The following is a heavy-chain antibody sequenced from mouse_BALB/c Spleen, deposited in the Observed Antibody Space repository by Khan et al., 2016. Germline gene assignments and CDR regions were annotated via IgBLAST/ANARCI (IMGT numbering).Heavy chain of an antibody. CDR2: ISDGGSYT. CDR1: GFTFSDYY. J-gene: IGHJ1*01. CDR3: AGGVNWYFDD. V-gene: IGHV5-4*02. Sequence: EVELVESGGGLVKPGGSLKLSCAASGFTFSDYYMYWVRQTPEKRLEWVATISDGGSYTYYPDSVKGRFTISRDNSNNNPYLQMSSLTSEESAVHYWAGGVNWYFDDWGAGTTVTVSS.